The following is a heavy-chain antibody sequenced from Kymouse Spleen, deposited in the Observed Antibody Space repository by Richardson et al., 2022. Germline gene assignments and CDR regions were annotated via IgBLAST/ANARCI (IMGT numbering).Heavy chain of an antibody. D-gene: IGHD3-9*01. CDR2: IWYDGSNK. Sequence: QVQLVESGGGVVQPGRSLRLSCAASGFTFSSYGMHWVRQAPGKGLEWVAVIWYDGSNKYYADSVKGRFTISRDNSKNTLYLQMNSLRAEDTAVYYCARDDILTGYYLDYWGQGTLVTVSS. CDR1: GFTFSSYG. J-gene: IGHJ4*02. CDR3: ARDDILTGYYLDY. V-gene: IGHV3-33*01.